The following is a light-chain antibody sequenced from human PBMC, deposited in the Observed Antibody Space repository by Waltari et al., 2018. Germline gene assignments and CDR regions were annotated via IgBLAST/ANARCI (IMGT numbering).Light chain of an antibody. J-gene: IGKJ2*01. CDR3: QQSYSRPPT. V-gene: IGKV3-11*01. CDR2: GAS. Sequence: EIVLTQSPATLSLSPGERATLSCRASQSVSTTLAWYQQKPGQAPRLLIYGASTRATGIPARFSGSGSGTDFTLTISRLQPEDFATYICQQSYSRPPTFGQGTKVEIK. CDR1: QSVSTT.